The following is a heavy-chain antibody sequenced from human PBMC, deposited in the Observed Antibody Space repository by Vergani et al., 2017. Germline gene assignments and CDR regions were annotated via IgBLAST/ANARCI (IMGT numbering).Heavy chain of an antibody. V-gene: IGHV1-18*01. CDR3: ARDLFQHYYGSGSPH. CDR2: ISAYNGNT. Sequence: QVQLVQSGAEVKKPGASVKVSCKASGYTFTSYGISWVRQAPGQGLEWMGWISAYNGNTNYAQKLQGRVTMTTDTSTSTAYMELRSLRSDDTAVYYRARDLFQHYYGSGSPHWGQGTLVTVSS. D-gene: IGHD3-10*01. J-gene: IGHJ4*02. CDR1: GYTFTSYG.